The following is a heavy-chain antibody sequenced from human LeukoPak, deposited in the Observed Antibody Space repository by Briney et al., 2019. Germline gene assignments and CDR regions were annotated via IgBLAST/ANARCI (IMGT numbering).Heavy chain of an antibody. CDR3: AREVDV. J-gene: IGHJ6*02. CDR1: GGSFSDYF. V-gene: IGHV4-34*01. CDR2: INHSGSA. Sequence: PSETLSLTCAVYGGSFSDYFWSWIRQPPGKGLEWIGEINHSGSANYNPSLKSRVTISVDTSKNQFSLKLSSVTAADTAVYYCAREVDVRGQGTTVTVSS.